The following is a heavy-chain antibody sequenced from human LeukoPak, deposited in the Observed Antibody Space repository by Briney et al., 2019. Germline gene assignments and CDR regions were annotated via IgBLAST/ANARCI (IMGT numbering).Heavy chain of an antibody. D-gene: IGHD5-18*01. V-gene: IGHV3-74*01. Sequence: PGGSLRLSCAASGFTFSSYWMHWVRQAPGKGLVWVSRINTDGSDTIYADSVKGRFTISRDNAKNTLYLQMNSLRAEDTAVYYCAKDQTPSYSYGSGSFDIWGQGTMITVSS. CDR1: GFTFSSYW. J-gene: IGHJ3*02. CDR2: INTDGSDT. CDR3: AKDQTPSYSYGSGSFDI.